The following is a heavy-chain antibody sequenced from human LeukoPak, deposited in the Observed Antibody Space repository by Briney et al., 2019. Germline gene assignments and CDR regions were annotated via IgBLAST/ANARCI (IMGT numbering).Heavy chain of an antibody. CDR1: GGSFSGYY. Sequence: PETLSLTCAVYGGSFSGYYWSWIRQPPGKGLEWIGEINHSGSTNYNPSLKSRVTISVDTSKNQFSLKLSSVTAADTAVYYCARAYSGSYYVWFDPWGQGTLVTVSS. D-gene: IGHD1-26*01. J-gene: IGHJ5*02. CDR2: INHSGST. V-gene: IGHV4-34*01. CDR3: ARAYSGSYYVWFDP.